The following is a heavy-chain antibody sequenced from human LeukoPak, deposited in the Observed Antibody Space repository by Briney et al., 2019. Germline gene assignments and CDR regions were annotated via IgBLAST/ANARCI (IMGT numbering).Heavy chain of an antibody. CDR3: AREPEGIAVAGVDY. CDR2: INPNSGGT. D-gene: IGHD6-19*01. V-gene: IGHV1-2*02. J-gene: IGHJ4*02. Sequence: ASVKVSCKASGYTFTGYYMRWVRQAPGQGLEWLGWINPNSGGTNYAQKVQGRVTMTRDTSMSTAYMELSRLRSDDTAVYYCAREPEGIAVAGVDYWGQGTLVTVSS. CDR1: GYTFTGYY.